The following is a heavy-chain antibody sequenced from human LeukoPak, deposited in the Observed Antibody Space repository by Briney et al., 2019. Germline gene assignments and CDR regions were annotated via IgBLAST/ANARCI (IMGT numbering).Heavy chain of an antibody. CDR3: ARRRGCSNDPGPPDY. J-gene: IGHJ4*02. V-gene: IGHV5-51*01. CDR2: IYAGDSDA. Sequence: GESLKISCRGSGYSFNTYWIGWGRQMPGKGLEWMGIIYAGDSDARYSPSFQGQVTMSVDKSINTAYLQWSSLKASDTAMYYCARRRGCSNDPGPPDYWGQGTLVTVSS. D-gene: IGHD2-8*01. CDR1: GYSFNTYW.